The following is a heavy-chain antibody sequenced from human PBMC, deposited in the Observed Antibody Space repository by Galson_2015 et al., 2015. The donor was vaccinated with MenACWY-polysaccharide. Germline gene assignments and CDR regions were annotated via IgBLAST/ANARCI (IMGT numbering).Heavy chain of an antibody. CDR1: GGSVKNRY. Sequence: TLSLTCCLSGGSVKNRYWSWFRQPPGKGLEWIGYIFYTGSTTYNPSLKSRVTISIGAPESHFSLNLTSVTAADTAVYYCARGRALTDYWGQGTLVTVSS. J-gene: IGHJ4*02. CDR3: ARGRALTDY. V-gene: IGHV4-59*02. CDR2: IFYTGST.